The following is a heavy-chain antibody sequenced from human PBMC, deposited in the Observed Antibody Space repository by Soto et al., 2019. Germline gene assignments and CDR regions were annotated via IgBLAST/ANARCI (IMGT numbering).Heavy chain of an antibody. Sequence: PGESLKISCKGSGYSFETNWIGWVRQMPGKGLEWMGIIYPGDSDVRYSPSFQGQVTISADKSISTAYLQWSRLKASDTAMYYCTKPSDTLYDNRGNRAWDAFDVWGQGTMVTVSS. J-gene: IGHJ3*01. CDR3: TKPSDTLYDNRGNRAWDAFDV. V-gene: IGHV5-51*01. CDR2: IYPGDSDV. D-gene: IGHD3-22*01. CDR1: GYSFETNW.